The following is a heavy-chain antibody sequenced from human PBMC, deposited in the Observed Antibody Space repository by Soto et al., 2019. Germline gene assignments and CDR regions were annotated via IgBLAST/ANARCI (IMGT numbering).Heavy chain of an antibody. V-gene: IGHV1-18*01. Sequence: QVQLVQSGAEVKKPGASVTVSCKTSGYTFSTYPISWVRQAPGQGLEWVGWISTYNGKTNYGQQFQGRVTITTDTSASTAYMNLRNLRSDDTAVYYCARDRVEAALGTFDQWGQGTLVTVSS. D-gene: IGHD6-13*01. J-gene: IGHJ4*02. CDR2: ISTYNGKT. CDR3: ARDRVEAALGTFDQ. CDR1: GYTFSTYP.